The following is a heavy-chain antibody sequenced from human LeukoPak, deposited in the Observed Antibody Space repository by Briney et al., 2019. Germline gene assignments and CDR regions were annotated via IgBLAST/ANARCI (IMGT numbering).Heavy chain of an antibody. J-gene: IGHJ4*02. CDR1: GYTFTAYV. Sequence: GASVKVSCKASGYTFTAYVMHWVRQAPGQGLEWMGRIDPNSGGTNYAQKFQGRVTMTRDTSITTAYMDLSRLTYDDTAVYYCARGGTEASSGDYWGQGTLVTVSS. V-gene: IGHV1-2*06. D-gene: IGHD3-10*01. CDR2: IDPNSGGT. CDR3: ARGGTEASSGDY.